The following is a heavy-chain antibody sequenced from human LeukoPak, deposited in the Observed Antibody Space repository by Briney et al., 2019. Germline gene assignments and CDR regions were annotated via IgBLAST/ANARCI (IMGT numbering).Heavy chain of an antibody. CDR2: INHSGSTS. CDR1: GESFSGYF. CDR3: ARKSGYARDY. D-gene: IGHD5-12*01. J-gene: IGHJ4*02. Sequence: SETLSLTCAVYGESFSGYFWNWIRQPPGKGLEWIGEINHSGSTSNHNPSLKSRVTMSVDTSKNQFSLKLSSVTAADTAVYYCARKSGYARDYWGQGNLVAVSS. V-gene: IGHV4-34*01.